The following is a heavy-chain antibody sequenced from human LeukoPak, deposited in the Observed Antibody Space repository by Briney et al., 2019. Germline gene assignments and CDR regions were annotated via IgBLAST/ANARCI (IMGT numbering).Heavy chain of an antibody. D-gene: IGHD5-18*01. J-gene: IGHJ5*02. CDR3: ASLDTAKQPLANH. V-gene: IGHV3-7*03. CDR2: INQDGSKK. Sequence: GGSLRLSCTASGFTISTYWMSWVRQAPGKGLEWVANINQDGSKKYYVDSVKGRFTISKNSAKNSLYLQMNTLRVEDTAMYYCASLDTAKQPLANHWGQGTLVTVSS. CDR1: GFTISTYW.